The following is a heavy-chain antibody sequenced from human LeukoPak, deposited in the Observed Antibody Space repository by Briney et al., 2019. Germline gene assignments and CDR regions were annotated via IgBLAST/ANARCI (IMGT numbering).Heavy chain of an antibody. Sequence: SETLSLTCTVSGGSISSYYWSWIRRPPGKGLEWIGYIYYSGSTNYNPSLKSRVTISVDTSKNQFSLKLSSVTAADTAVYYCARFFGELSIFDYWGQGTLVTVSS. CDR3: ARFFGELSIFDY. CDR2: IYYSGST. D-gene: IGHD3-3*01. V-gene: IGHV4-59*01. CDR1: GGSISSYY. J-gene: IGHJ4*02.